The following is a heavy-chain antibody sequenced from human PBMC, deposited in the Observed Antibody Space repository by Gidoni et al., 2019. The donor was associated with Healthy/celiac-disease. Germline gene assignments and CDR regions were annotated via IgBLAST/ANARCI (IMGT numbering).Heavy chain of an antibody. CDR3: ATPMPRTVVTATTQYFQH. V-gene: IGHV4-39*01. Sequence: QLQLQESGPGLVKPSETLSLTCTVSGGSISSSSYYWGWIRQPPGKGLEWIGSIYYSGSTYYNPSLKSRVTISVDTSKNQFSLKLSSVTAADTAVYYCATPMPRTVVTATTQYFQHWGQGTLVTVSS. J-gene: IGHJ1*01. D-gene: IGHD2-21*02. CDR2: IYYSGST. CDR1: GGSISSSSYY.